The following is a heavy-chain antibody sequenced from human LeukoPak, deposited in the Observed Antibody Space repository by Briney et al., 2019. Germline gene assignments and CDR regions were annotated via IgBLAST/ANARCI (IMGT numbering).Heavy chain of an antibody. V-gene: IGHV1-2*02. Sequence: ASVKVSCKASGYSFTGYYIHWVRQAPGQGLEWMGWINPNSDYTSYAQKFQGRVTMTRDTSISTAYMELSRLRSDDTAVYYCVRGGGRENIVVVPAAIYYWGQGTLVTVSS. CDR1: GYSFTGYY. CDR3: VRGGGRENIVVVPAAIYY. J-gene: IGHJ4*02. CDR2: INPNSDYT. D-gene: IGHD2-2*01.